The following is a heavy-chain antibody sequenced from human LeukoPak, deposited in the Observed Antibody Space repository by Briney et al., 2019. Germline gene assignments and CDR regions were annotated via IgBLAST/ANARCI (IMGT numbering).Heavy chain of an antibody. CDR1: GFTFSSYW. J-gene: IGHJ4*02. D-gene: IGHD3-3*01. CDR2: IKQDGSEK. Sequence: GGSLRLSCAASGFTFSSYWMSWVRQAPGKGLEWVANIKQDGSEKYYVDSVKGRFTISRDNAKNSLYLQMSSLRAEDTALYYCARVGYYDFWSGYYWGQGTLVTVSS. CDR3: ARVGYYDFWSGYY. V-gene: IGHV3-7*01.